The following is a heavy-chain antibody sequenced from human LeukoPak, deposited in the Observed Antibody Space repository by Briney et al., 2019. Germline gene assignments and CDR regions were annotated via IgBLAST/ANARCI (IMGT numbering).Heavy chain of an antibody. CDR1: GGSISSSSYY. V-gene: IGHV4-39*07. J-gene: IGHJ4*02. D-gene: IGHD4-17*01. Sequence: SETLSLTCTVSGGSISSSSYYWGWIRQPPGKGLEWIGEINHSGSTNYNPSLKSRVTISVDTSKNQFSLKLSSVTAADTAVYYCARVRADYGDYPDTDYWGQGTLVTVSS. CDR2: INHSGST. CDR3: ARVRADYGDYPDTDY.